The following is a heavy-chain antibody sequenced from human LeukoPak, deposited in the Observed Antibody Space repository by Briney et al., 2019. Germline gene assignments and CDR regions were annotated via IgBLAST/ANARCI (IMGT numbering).Heavy chain of an antibody. Sequence: GGSLRLSCVASGFTFSSSWMSWVRRAPGKGLEWVANIKQDGTGEYYVDSVRGRFSISKDNAKNSLYLQMNSLRAEDTAVYYCARDPCHGALDYWGQGALVTVSS. J-gene: IGHJ4*02. D-gene: IGHD2-2*01. CDR1: GFTFSSSW. CDR2: IKQDGTGE. V-gene: IGHV3-7*03. CDR3: ARDPCHGALDY.